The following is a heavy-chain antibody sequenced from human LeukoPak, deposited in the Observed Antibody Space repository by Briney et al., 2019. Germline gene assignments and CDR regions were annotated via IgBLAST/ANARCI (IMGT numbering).Heavy chain of an antibody. CDR2: IYSGGNT. V-gene: IGHV3-53*01. J-gene: IGHJ4*02. D-gene: IGHD1-26*01. Sequence: GGSLRLSCAASGFTFSNYWMTWVRQAPGKGLEWVSVIYSGGNTYYADPVKGRFTISRDNSKNTLFLQMNSLRAEDTAVYFCARGGSVGSYYYFDYWGQGTLVTVSS. CDR1: GFTFSNYW. CDR3: ARGGSVGSYYYFDY.